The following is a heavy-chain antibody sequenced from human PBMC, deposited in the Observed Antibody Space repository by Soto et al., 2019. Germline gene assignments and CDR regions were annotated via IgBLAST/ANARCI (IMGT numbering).Heavy chain of an antibody. J-gene: IGHJ5*02. Sequence: QVQLVQSGAEVKKPGASVKVSCKASGYTFTSYAMHWVRQAPGQRLERMGWINAGNGNTKYSQKFQGRVTITRDTSASTANMEPSSRRAEDTAVYYCARRFSVGDAARFDPWGQGTLVTVSS. CDR3: ARRFSVGDAARFDP. D-gene: IGHD2-15*01. V-gene: IGHV1-3*01. CDR1: GYTFTSYA. CDR2: INAGNGNT.